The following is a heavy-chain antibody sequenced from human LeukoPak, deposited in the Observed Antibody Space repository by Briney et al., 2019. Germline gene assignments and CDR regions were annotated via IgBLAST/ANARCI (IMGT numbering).Heavy chain of an antibody. CDR2: IYSGGST. CDR3: ARAAGSGSYFPNDY. D-gene: IGHD1-26*01. Sequence: QAGGSLRLSCAASGFTVSSNYMSWVRQAPGKGLEWVSVIYSGGSTYYADSVKGRFTISRDNSKNTLYLQMNSLRAEDTAVYYCARAAGSGSYFPNDYWGQGTLVTVSS. V-gene: IGHV3-53*01. J-gene: IGHJ4*02. CDR1: GFTVSSNY.